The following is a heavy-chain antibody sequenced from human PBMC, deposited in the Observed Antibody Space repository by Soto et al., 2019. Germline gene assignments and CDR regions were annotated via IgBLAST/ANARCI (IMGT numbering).Heavy chain of an antibody. J-gene: IGHJ6*02. CDR2: IIATFPTP. V-gene: IGHV1-69*01. CDR3: ARGIKDLGPQRGVRDYYSGMDV. CDR1: GDTFSTSA. D-gene: IGHD3-16*01. Sequence: QVQLVQSGAELKKAGSSVKVSCKASGDTFSTSAFSWVRQAPGQGLEWMGGIIATFPTPKYAQKFRDRVTFPADESTSTAYMTLNSLRSEDTAIYFCARGIKDLGPQRGVRDYYSGMDVWGQGTTVTVSS.